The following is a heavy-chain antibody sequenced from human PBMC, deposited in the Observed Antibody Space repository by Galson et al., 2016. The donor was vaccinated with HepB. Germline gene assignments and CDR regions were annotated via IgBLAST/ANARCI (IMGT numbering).Heavy chain of an antibody. CDR1: GSAFNSYA. D-gene: IGHD7-27*01. CDR2: IIPFYGKA. Sequence: SVKVSCKASGSAFNSYAFTWVRQAPGQGPVWMGGIIPFYGKADYAQKFQGRVTITADESTRTAYMELSSLRSDDTAIYYCSRGVNWGSGYTMVVWGQGTTVTVSS. CDR3: SRGVNWGSGYTMVV. V-gene: IGHV1-69*13. J-gene: IGHJ6*02.